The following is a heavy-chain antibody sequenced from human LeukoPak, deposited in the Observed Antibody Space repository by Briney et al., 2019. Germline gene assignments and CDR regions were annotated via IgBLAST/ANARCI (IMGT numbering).Heavy chain of an antibody. J-gene: IGHJ4*02. CDR2: IYYSGST. Sequence: SETLSLTCTVSGGSVSSGSYYWSWIRQPPGKGLEWIGYIYYSGSTNYNPSLKSRVTISVDTSKNQFSLKLSSVTAADTAVYYCARGGSGSHRPFDYWGQGTLVTVSS. V-gene: IGHV4-61*01. CDR1: GGSVSSGSYY. D-gene: IGHD3-10*01. CDR3: ARGGSGSHRPFDY.